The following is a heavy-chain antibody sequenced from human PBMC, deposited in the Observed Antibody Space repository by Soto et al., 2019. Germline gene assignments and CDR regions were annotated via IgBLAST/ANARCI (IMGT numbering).Heavy chain of an antibody. J-gene: IGHJ6*02. D-gene: IGHD2-2*01. CDR3: ARLGGYCSSTSCYGYYGMDV. V-gene: IGHV4-39*01. Sequence: SETLSLTYTVSGGSISSGPYSWGWIRQPPGEGLEWIGTFHYSESTYYNPSLESRVTISVDTSKNQFSLKVTSVTVADTAVYYCARLGGYCSSTSCYGYYGMDVWGQGTTVTVSS. CDR2: FHYSEST. CDR1: GGSISSGPYS.